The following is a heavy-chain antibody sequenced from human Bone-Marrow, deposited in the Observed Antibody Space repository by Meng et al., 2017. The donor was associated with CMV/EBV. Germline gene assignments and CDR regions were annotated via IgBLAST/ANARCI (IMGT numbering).Heavy chain of an antibody. V-gene: IGHV3-33*06. CDR3: AKSDSSGFAPDY. CDR2: IWHDGSKK. CDR1: GCTLRRFG. D-gene: IGHD3-22*01. Sequence: CVASGCTLRRFGMHWVRQAPGKGLEWVGIIWHDGSKKYYVDSVKGRFTISRDNSNNTLLLQMDSLRVEDTAVYYCAKSDSSGFAPDYWGQGTLVTVSS. J-gene: IGHJ4*02.